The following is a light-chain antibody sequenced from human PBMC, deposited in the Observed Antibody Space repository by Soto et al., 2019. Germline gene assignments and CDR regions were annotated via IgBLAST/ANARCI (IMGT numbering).Light chain of an antibody. J-gene: IGKJ1*01. CDR1: QSIGVR. Sequence: EIVLTQSPATLSLSPGERGTLSCRASQSIGVRLGWYQQKAGQAPRLLIFDASNRATGVQARFSGSGSGTEFTLTIGSLEPEDFAVYYCKQRDNWPTCGQGTKVDI. CDR3: KQRDNWPT. CDR2: DAS. V-gene: IGKV3-11*01.